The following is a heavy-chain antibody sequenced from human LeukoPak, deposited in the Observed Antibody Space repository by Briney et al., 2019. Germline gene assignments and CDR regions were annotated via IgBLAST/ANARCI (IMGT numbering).Heavy chain of an antibody. V-gene: IGHV4-59*01. CDR3: ARDRHSSSWYAGWFDP. J-gene: IGHJ5*02. D-gene: IGHD6-13*01. Sequence: PSETLSLTCAVYGGSFSSYYWSWIRQPPGKGLEWIGYIYYSGSTNYNPSLKSRVTISVDTSKNQFSLKLSSVTAADTAVYYCARDRHSSSWYAGWFDPWGQGTLVTVSS. CDR2: IYYSGST. CDR1: GGSFSSYY.